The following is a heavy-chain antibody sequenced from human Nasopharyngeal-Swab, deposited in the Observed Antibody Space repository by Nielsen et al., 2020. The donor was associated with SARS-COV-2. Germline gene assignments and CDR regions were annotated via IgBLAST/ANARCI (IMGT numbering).Heavy chain of an antibody. CDR3: ARDRSSSWSVDF. Sequence: GESLKISCEASGFTFSSHGLHWVRQAPGKGLEWVSFIAYDGSDKYYADSVKGRFTISRDDPKNTLYLQMNSPRAEDTAVYYCARDRSSSWSVDFWGQGTLVTVSS. D-gene: IGHD6-13*01. CDR2: IAYDGSDK. V-gene: IGHV3-30*03. CDR1: GFTFSSHG. J-gene: IGHJ4*02.